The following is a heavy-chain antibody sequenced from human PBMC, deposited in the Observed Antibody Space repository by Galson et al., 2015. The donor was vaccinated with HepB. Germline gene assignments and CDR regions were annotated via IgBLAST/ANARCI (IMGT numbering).Heavy chain of an antibody. J-gene: IGHJ6*02. CDR3: ARSYSSSLLYYYYYGMDV. D-gene: IGHD6-6*01. V-gene: IGHV1-46*03. CDR2: INPSGGST. Sequence: GYTFTSYYMHWVRQAPGQGLEWMGIINPSGGSTSYAQKFQGRVTMTRDTSTSTVYMELSSLRSEDTAVYYCARSYSSSLLYYYYYGMDVWGQGTTVTVSS. CDR1: GYTFTSYY.